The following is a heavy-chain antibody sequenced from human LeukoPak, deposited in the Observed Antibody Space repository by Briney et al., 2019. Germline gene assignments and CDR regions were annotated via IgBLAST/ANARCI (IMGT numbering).Heavy chain of an antibody. J-gene: IGHJ6*03. V-gene: IGHV3-23*01. CDR2: ISGSGGSS. D-gene: IGHD6-13*01. CDR3: AKGRGSSWFTSSYSMDV. Sequence: GGSLRLSCAASGFTFSFSAMTWVRQPPGKGLEWVSPISGSGGSSYYADSVKGRFTISRDNSKNTLYPQMNSLRAEDTAVYYCAKGRGSSWFTSSYSMDVWGKGTTVTVSS. CDR1: GFTFSFSA.